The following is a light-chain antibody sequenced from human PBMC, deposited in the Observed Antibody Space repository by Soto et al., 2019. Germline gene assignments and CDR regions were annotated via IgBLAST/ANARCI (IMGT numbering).Light chain of an antibody. CDR2: DAS. CDR1: QSVSSY. Sequence: EIVLTQSPATLSLSPGERATLSCRASQSVSSYLAWYQQKPGQVPRRLIYDASNRATGIPARFSGSGSGTDFTLTISRLEPEDFAVYYCQQYGSSPPTFGQGTKVDI. J-gene: IGKJ1*01. V-gene: IGKV3D-20*01. CDR3: QQYGSSPPT.